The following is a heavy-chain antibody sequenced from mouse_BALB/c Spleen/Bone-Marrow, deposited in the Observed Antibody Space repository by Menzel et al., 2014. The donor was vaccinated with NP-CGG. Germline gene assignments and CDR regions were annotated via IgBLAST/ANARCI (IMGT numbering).Heavy chain of an antibody. CDR1: GSDFSRYW. Sequence: EVKLVESGGGLVQPGGSLKLPCAASGSDFSRYWLSWVRQAPGKGLEWIGEINPDSSTINYTPSLKDKFIISRDNAKNTLYLQMSKVRSKDTALYYCARMHYYGYVAYWGQGTLVTVSA. V-gene: IGHV4-1*02. CDR3: ARMHYYGYVAY. J-gene: IGHJ3*01. CDR2: INPDSSTI. D-gene: IGHD1-2*01.